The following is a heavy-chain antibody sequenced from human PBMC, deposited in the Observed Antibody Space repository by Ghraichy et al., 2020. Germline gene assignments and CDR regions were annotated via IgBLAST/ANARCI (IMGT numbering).Heavy chain of an antibody. D-gene: IGHD3-10*01. CDR1: GFTVSSNY. V-gene: IGHV3-53*01. CDR3: ARDRITMVRGVKDYYGMDV. Sequence: GGSLRLSCAASGFTVSSNYMSWVRQAPGKGLEWVSVIYSGGSTYYADSVKGRFTISRDNSKNTLYLQMNSLRAEDTAVYYCARDRITMVRGVKDYYGMDVWGQGTTVTVSS. CDR2: IYSGGST. J-gene: IGHJ6*02.